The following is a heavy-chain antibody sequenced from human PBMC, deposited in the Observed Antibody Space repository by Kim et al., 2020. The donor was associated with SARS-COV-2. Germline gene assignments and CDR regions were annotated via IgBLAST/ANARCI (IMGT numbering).Heavy chain of an antibody. CDR3: ARDPKLGDDFDV. D-gene: IGHD3-10*01. CDR2: IFDSGNI. Sequence: SETLSLTCTVSGGSINSGDYYWSWIRQHPGKGLEWIGYIFDSGNIYYSQSLKGRASISMDTSKNQFSLKLTSVTAADTAVYYCARDPKLGDDFDVWGQGTRVTVSS. CDR1: GGSINSGDYY. V-gene: IGHV4-31*03. J-gene: IGHJ3*01.